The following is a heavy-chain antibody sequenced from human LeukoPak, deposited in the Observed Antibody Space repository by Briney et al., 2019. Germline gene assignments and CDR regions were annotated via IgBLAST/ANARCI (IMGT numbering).Heavy chain of an antibody. D-gene: IGHD2-2*01. CDR2: INPSGGST. CDR3: ARSKLGYCSSTSCSTFDY. Sequence: ASVKVSCKASGYTFTSYYMHWVRQAPGQGLEWMGIINPSGGSTSYAQKFQGRVTMTRDTSTSTVYMELSSLRSEDTAVYYCARSKLGYCSSTSCSTFDYWGQGTLVTVSS. CDR1: GYTFTSYY. J-gene: IGHJ4*02. V-gene: IGHV1-46*01.